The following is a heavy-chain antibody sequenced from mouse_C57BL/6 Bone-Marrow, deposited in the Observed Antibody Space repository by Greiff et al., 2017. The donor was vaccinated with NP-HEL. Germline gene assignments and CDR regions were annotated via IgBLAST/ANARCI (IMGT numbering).Heavy chain of an antibody. CDR2: IYPRDGST. V-gene: IGHV1-85*01. CDR1: GYTFTSYD. D-gene: IGHD1-1*01. CDR3: AAYGSSYFYWYFDV. Sequence: VQRVESGPELVKPGASVKLSCKASGYTFTSYDINWVKQRPGQGLEWIGWIYPRDGSTKYNEQFKGKATLTVDTSSSTAYMELHSLTSEDSAVYFGAAYGSSYFYWYFDVWGTGTTVTVSS. J-gene: IGHJ1*03.